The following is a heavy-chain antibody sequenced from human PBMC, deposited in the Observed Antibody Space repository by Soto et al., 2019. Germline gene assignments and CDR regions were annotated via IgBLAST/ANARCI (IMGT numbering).Heavy chain of an antibody. CDR1: GGSISSGGYY. CDR3: ARDNGYSYGYTLDH. D-gene: IGHD5-18*01. V-gene: IGHV4-61*08. J-gene: IGHJ4*02. CDR2: IYYSGST. Sequence: SETLSLTCVVSGGSISSGGYYWSWIRQPPGKGLEWIGYIYYSGSTNYNPSLKSRVTISVDTSKNQLSLKLSSVTAADTAVYYCARDNGYSYGYTLDHWGQGTLVTVSS.